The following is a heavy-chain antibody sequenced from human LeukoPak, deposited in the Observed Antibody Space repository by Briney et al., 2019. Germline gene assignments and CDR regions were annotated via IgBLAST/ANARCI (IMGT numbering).Heavy chain of an antibody. J-gene: IGHJ5*02. Sequence: SETLSLTCTVSGGSISRYHWSWIRQPPGKGLEWIGNIYYSGITNYNPSLKSRVTISLDTSKNQFSLRLSSVTAADTAVYYCARGYYDSSGYLISYNWFDPWGQGTLVTVSS. D-gene: IGHD3-22*01. CDR2: IYYSGIT. V-gene: IGHV4-59*01. CDR1: GGSISRYH. CDR3: ARGYYDSSGYLISYNWFDP.